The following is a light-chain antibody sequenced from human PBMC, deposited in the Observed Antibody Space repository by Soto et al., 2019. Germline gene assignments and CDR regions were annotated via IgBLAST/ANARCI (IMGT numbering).Light chain of an antibody. CDR3: SSYSTSSTWV. CDR2: DVS. V-gene: IGLV2-14*01. Sequence: QSALTQPASVSGSPGQSITISCTGSTSDVGGYDYVSWYQQHPGKAPKLMIYDVSDRPSGVSDRFSGSKSGNTASLTISGIKDEDAAEYYCSSYSTSSTWVFGGGTKLTVL. CDR1: TSDVGGYDY. J-gene: IGLJ3*02.